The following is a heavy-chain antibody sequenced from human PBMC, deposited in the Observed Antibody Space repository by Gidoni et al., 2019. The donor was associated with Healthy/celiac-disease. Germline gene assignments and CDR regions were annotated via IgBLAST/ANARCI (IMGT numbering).Heavy chain of an antibody. CDR2: IYSCGST. J-gene: IGHJ4*02. CDR1: GFTVSRNY. D-gene: IGHD2-21*01. V-gene: IGHV3-66*02. Sequence: EVQLVESGGGWDKPGGCLGLACAAAGFTVSRNYMSWVRQAPGKGRGWVSVIYSCGSTYFPVSVQVRFSLSRANSQNTLYLQMNSLGAADPAVYYCASWALDYYFDYWGQGTLVTVSS. CDR3: ASWALDYYFDY.